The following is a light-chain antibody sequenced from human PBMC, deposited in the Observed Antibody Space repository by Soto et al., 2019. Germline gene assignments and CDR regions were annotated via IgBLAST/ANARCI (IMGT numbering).Light chain of an antibody. CDR3: TSYTTSSTISYV. CDR2: EVS. V-gene: IGLV2-14*01. CDR1: ISDIGAYNY. J-gene: IGLJ1*01. Sequence: QSVLTQPSSLSGSPGQSITISCTGTISDIGAYNYVSWYQQHPGRAPKLMVYEVSDLPSGVSNRFSGSKSGNSASLTISGLQAEDEADYYCTSYTTSSTISYVFGTGTKVTVL.